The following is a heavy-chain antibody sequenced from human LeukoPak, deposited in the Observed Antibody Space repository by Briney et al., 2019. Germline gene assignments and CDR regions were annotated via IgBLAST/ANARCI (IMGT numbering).Heavy chain of an antibody. CDR1: GFTFSSYG. V-gene: IGHV3-30*02. J-gene: IGHJ4*02. CDR3: AKDKSYYDKPPYYFDY. CDR2: IRYDGSNK. D-gene: IGHD3-22*01. Sequence: GGSLRLSCAASGFTFSSYGMHWVRQAPGKGLEWVAFIRYDGSNKYYADSVKGRFTISRDNSKNTLYLQMNSLRAEDTAVYYCAKDKSYYDKPPYYFDYWGQGTLVTVSS.